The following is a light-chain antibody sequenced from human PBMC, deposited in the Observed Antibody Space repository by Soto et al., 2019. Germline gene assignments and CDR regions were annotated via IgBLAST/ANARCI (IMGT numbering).Light chain of an antibody. CDR3: ATWDETLTAVV. CDR1: SSNIGNNI. V-gene: IGLV1-44*01. Sequence: QSVLTQTPSASGTPGQRVTISCSGSSSNIGNNIVNWYQLLPGTAPKLLIYNNNQRPSGVPDRFSGSKSGTSASLAISGLQSEDETDYYCATWDETLTAVVFGGGSLLTVL. CDR2: NNN. J-gene: IGLJ3*02.